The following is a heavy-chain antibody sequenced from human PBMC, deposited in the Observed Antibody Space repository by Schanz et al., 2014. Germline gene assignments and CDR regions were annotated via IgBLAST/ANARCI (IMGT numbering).Heavy chain of an antibody. CDR2: ITYNGGTI. CDR3: ANNWNLDY. CDR1: GFTLSNYA. V-gene: IGHV3-23*01. Sequence: EMQLLESGGGLAQPGGSLRLSCAASGFTLSNYAMSWVRQAPGKGLEWISYITYNGGTIYYADSVKGRFTISRDNSKNTLYLQMNSLRAEDTAVYYCANNWNLDYWGQGTLVTVSS. D-gene: IGHD1-20*01. J-gene: IGHJ4*02.